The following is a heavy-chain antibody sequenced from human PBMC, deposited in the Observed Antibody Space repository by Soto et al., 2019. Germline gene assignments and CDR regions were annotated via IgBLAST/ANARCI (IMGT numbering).Heavy chain of an antibody. CDR1: GGSISSYY. D-gene: IGHD4-4*01. CDR2: IYYSEST. V-gene: IGHV4-59*01. Sequence: SETLSLTCTVSGGSISSYYWSWIRQPPGKGLEWIGYIYYSESTNYNPSLKSRVTISVDTSKNQFSLKLSSVTAADTAVYYCATYSNSMAFDYWGQGTLVTVSS. CDR3: ATYSNSMAFDY. J-gene: IGHJ4*02.